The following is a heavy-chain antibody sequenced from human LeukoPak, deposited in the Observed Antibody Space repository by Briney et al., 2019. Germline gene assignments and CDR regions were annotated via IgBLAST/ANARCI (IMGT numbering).Heavy chain of an antibody. D-gene: IGHD6-19*01. J-gene: IGHJ4*02. CDR2: ITGSGANT. CDR3: AKDGKQWHDS. CDR1: GFTFSNFA. V-gene: IGHV3-23*01. Sequence: GGSLRLSCAAFGFTFSNFAMSWVRQAPGKGLEWVSVITGSGANTYYTPSMRGRFTISRDNSKNMLYLQVSSLRAEDAAIYYCAKDGKQWHDSWGQGILVTVSS.